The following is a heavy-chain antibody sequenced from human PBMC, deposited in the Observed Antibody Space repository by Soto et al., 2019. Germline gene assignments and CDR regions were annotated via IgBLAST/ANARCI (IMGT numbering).Heavy chain of an antibody. V-gene: IGHV1-46*03. J-gene: IGHJ4*02. CDR1: GYTFTKYF. CDR3: ARDHPPPHIYPFYS. Sequence: QVQLVQSETEVTKPGASVKVSCKASGYTFTKYFMHWVRQAPGQGLEWMGFINPSGGYTSYAEKFQGRVTMTSDTSTRTIYMELRSLRSEDTAVYFCARDHPPPHIYPFYSWGQGTLLTVSS. CDR2: INPSGGYT.